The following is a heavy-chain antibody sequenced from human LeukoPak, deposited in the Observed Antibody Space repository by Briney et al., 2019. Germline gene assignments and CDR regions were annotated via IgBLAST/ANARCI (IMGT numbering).Heavy chain of an antibody. CDR3: ARLYSGYDPPDY. CDR1: GGSISRSSYY. V-gene: IGHV4-39*01. CDR2: IHYTGST. Sequence: SETLSLTCTVSGGSISRSSYYWGWIRQPPGKGLEWIGIIHYTGSTYYNPSLKSRVTISVDTSKNQFSLKVSSVTAADTVVYYCARLYSGYDPPDYWGQGTLVTVSS. D-gene: IGHD5-12*01. J-gene: IGHJ4*02.